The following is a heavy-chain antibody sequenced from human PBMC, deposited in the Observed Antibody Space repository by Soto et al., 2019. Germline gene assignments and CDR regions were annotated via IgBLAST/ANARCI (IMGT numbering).Heavy chain of an antibody. Sequence: QVQLVQSGGEVKKPGASVKVSCKTSGYSFTTYGISWVRQAPGQGLEWMGWISAYNGNTNYAQKLQDRVTMTTDTSTSTAYMELRSLRSDDTALYYCARAGPAPYYYYGMDVWGQWRTVTVSS. J-gene: IGHJ6*02. CDR3: ARAGPAPYYYYGMDV. CDR2: ISAYNGNT. V-gene: IGHV1-18*01. CDR1: GYSFTTYG.